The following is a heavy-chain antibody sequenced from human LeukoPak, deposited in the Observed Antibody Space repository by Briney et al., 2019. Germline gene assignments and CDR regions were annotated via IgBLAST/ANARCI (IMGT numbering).Heavy chain of an antibody. CDR3: ARDFTYYDILTGYYRSYYFDY. CDR1: GGSISSYY. J-gene: IGHJ4*02. V-gene: IGHV4-4*07. Sequence: SETLSLTCTVSGGSISSYYWSWIRQPAGKGLEWIGGIYTSGSTTYNPSLKGRVTMSVDTSKNQFSLKLSSVTAADTAVYYCARDFTYYDILTGYYRSYYFDYWGQGTLVTVSS. D-gene: IGHD3-9*01. CDR2: IYTSGST.